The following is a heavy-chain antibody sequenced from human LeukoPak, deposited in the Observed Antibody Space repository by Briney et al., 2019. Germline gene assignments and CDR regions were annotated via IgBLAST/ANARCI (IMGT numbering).Heavy chain of an antibody. D-gene: IGHD1-26*01. CDR1: GYTFTSYD. CDR3: ARVFWERLLSGNWFDP. Sequence: GASVRVSCKASGYTFTSYDINWVRQATGQGLEWMGWMNPNSGNTGYAQKFQGRVTMTRNTSISTAYMELSSLRSEDTAVHYCARVFWERLLSGNWFDPWGQGTLVTVSS. V-gene: IGHV1-8*01. J-gene: IGHJ5*02. CDR2: MNPNSGNT.